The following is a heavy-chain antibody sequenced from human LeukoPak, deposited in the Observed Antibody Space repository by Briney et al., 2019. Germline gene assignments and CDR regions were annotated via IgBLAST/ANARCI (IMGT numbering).Heavy chain of an antibody. CDR1: GGSISSSSYY. J-gene: IGHJ4*02. CDR2: IYYSGST. V-gene: IGHV4-39*07. CDR3: ARDLYKVSEALVDN. D-gene: IGHD3-10*01. Sequence: SETLSLTCTVSGGSISSSSYYWGWIRQPPGKGLEWIGSIYYSGSTYYNPSLKSRVTISVDTSKNQFSLKLSSVTAADTAVYYCARDLYKVSEALVDNWGQGTLVTVSS.